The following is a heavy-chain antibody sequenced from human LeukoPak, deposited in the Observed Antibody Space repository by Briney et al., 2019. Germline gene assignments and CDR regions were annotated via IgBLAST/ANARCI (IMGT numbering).Heavy chain of an antibody. CDR1: GYTFTSYY. D-gene: IGHD6-19*01. CDR2: INPSGGST. Sequence: GASVKVSCKASGYTFTSYYMHWVRQAPGQGLEWMGIINPSGGSTSYAQKFQGRVTMTRDTSTSTVYMELSGLRSEDTAVYYCARDSSGWHSSDYWGQGTLVTVSS. CDR3: ARDSSGWHSSDY. V-gene: IGHV1-46*01. J-gene: IGHJ4*02.